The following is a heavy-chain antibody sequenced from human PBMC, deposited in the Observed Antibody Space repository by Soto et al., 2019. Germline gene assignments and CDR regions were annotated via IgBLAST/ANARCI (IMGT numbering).Heavy chain of an antibody. D-gene: IGHD3-3*01. J-gene: IGHJ6*02. CDR3: ARWDLITIFGVVIMGGMDV. CDR1: GGSISSSNW. Sequence: PSETLSLTCAVSGGSISSSNWWSWVRQPPGKGLEWIGEIYHSGSTNYNPSLKSRVTISVDKSKNQFSLKLSSVTAADTAVYYCARWDLITIFGVVIMGGMDVWGQGTTGTVSS. V-gene: IGHV4-4*02. CDR2: IYHSGST.